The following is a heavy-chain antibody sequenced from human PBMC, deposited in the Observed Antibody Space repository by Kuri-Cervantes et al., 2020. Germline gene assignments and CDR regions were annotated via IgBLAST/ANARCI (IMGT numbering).Heavy chain of an antibody. V-gene: IGHV3-7*01. CDR3: ARDVNQYKWNDLDF. D-gene: IGHD1-20*01. CDR1: GFIFSGSA. CDR2: IKQDGSEK. J-gene: IGHJ4*02. Sequence: GESLKISCVTSGFIFSGSAIHWVRQASGKGLEWVANIKQDGSEKYYVDSVKGRFTISRDNAKNSLYLQMNSLRAEDTAVYYCARDVNQYKWNDLDFWGQGTLVTVSS.